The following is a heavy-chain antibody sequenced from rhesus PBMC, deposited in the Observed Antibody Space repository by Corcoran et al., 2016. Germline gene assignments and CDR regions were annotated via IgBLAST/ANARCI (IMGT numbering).Heavy chain of an antibody. CDR2: IKNKADGGTA. Sequence: EVQLVESGGGLVQPGGSLRLSCAASGFTFSNYWMSWVRQAPWKGLEWVGFIKNKADGGTAAYAESVKGRFTISRDESKNTLYLQMNSLKTEDTAVYYCTRVNSGSYYYAFDFWGQGLRVTVSS. J-gene: IGHJ3*01. CDR1: GFTFSNYW. V-gene: IGHV3S11*01. D-gene: IGHD3-16*01. CDR3: TRVNSGSYYYAFDF.